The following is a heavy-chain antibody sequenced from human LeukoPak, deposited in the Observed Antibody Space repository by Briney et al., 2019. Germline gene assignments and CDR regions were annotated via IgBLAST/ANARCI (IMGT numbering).Heavy chain of an antibody. CDR1: GFTFSSYG. CDR3: AKVGYGSGNNWFDP. Sequence: PGRSLRLSCAASGFTFSSYGMHWVRQAPGKGLEWVAVISYDGSNKYYADSVKGRFTISRDNSKNTLYLQMNSLRAEDTAVYYCAKVGYGSGNNWFDPWGQGTLVTVSS. J-gene: IGHJ5*02. D-gene: IGHD3-10*01. CDR2: ISYDGSNK. V-gene: IGHV3-30*18.